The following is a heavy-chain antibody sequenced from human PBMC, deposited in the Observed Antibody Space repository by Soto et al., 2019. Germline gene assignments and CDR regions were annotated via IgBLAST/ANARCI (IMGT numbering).Heavy chain of an antibody. CDR1: GGSISSGGYY. J-gene: IGHJ6*04. CDR3: ARQDPPYYYGMDV. V-gene: IGHV4-31*03. Sequence: TLSLTCTVSGGSISSGGYYWSWIRQHPGKGLEWIGYIYYSGSTYYNPSLKSRVTISVDTSKNQFSLKLSSVTAADAAVYYCARQDPPYYYGMDVWGKGTTVTVSS. CDR2: IYYSGST.